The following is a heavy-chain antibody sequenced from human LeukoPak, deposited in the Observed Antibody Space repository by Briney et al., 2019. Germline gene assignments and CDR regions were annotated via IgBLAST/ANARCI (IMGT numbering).Heavy chain of an antibody. Sequence: PSETLSLTCAVYGGSFSGYYWSWIRQPPGKGLEWIGEINHSGSTNYNPSLKSRVTISVDTSKNQFSLKLSSVTAADTAVYYCARLRMRVVVPAFDYWGQGTLVTVSS. CDR1: GGSFSGYY. D-gene: IGHD2-2*01. CDR3: ARLRMRVVVPAFDY. CDR2: INHSGST. J-gene: IGHJ4*02. V-gene: IGHV4-34*01.